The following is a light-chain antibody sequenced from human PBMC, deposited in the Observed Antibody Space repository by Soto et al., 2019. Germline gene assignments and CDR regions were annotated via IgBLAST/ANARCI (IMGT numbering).Light chain of an antibody. CDR1: ESVSSY. Sequence: EIVLTQSPATLSLSPGERATLSCRASESVSSYLAWYQQKPGQAPRLLIYDASNRATGIPARFSGSGSGTDFTLTISSLEPEDFAVHYCQQRSNWPPLTFGPGTKVDIK. J-gene: IGKJ3*01. CDR2: DAS. CDR3: QQRSNWPPLT. V-gene: IGKV3-11*01.